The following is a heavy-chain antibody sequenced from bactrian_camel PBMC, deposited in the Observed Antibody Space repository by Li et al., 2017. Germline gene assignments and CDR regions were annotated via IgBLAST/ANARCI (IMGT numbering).Heavy chain of an antibody. CDR2: ISTLGGRT. CDR1: GGINSRNC. J-gene: IGHJ4*01. Sequence: HVQLVESGGGSVQTGGSLRLTCAASGGINSRNCMGWFRQAPGKQREGVATISTLGGRTYYDDSVEGRFTISRDNAKNTLYLQMNDLKPEDTAMYFCAASKAVAGVTLWEDEYKHWGQGTQVTVS. V-gene: IGHV3S54*01. CDR3: AASKAVAGVTLWEDEYKH. D-gene: IGHD6*01.